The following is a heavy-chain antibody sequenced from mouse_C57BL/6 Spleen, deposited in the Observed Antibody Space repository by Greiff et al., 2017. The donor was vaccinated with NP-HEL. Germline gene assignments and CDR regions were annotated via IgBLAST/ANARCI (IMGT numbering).Heavy chain of an antibody. J-gene: IGHJ2*01. V-gene: IGHV1-82*01. CDR2: IYPGDGDT. CDR1: GYAFSSSW. Sequence: QVQLKESGPELVKPGASVKISCKASGYAFSSSWMNWVKQRPGKGLEWIGRIYPGDGDTNYNGKFKGKATLTADKSSSTAYMQLSSLTSEDSAVYFCAREAVYYFDYWGQGTTLTVSS. D-gene: IGHD3-3*01. CDR3: AREAVYYFDY.